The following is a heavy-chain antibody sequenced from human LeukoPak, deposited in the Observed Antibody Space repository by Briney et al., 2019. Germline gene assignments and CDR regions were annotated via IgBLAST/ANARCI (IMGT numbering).Heavy chain of an antibody. J-gene: IGHJ3*02. CDR1: GFTFSSYT. D-gene: IGHD6-19*01. CDR3: ARSGTAVAGAGGAFDI. CDR2: ISRSSSYI. Sequence: GSFKLFCAASGFTFSSYTMNWVGQAPGKGLEWVSSISRSSSYIYYADSVKGRFTISRDNAKNSLYVQINSLRGEDTAVYYCARSGTAVAGAGGAFDIWGQGAIVSASS. V-gene: IGHV3-21*01.